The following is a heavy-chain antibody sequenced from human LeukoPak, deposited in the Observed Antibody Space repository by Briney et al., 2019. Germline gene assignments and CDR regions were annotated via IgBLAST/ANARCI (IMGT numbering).Heavy chain of an antibody. J-gene: IGHJ4*02. CDR2: ISASDGST. Sequence: GESLKISCAASGFTFSSYAMSWVRQAPGKGLEWVSTISASDGSTFYADSVKGRFTISRDNSKNTLYLQMNSLRAEDTAVYFCAKDLYGDYVGDYWGQGTLVTVSS. D-gene: IGHD4-17*01. V-gene: IGHV3-23*01. CDR3: AKDLYGDYVGDY. CDR1: GFTFSSYA.